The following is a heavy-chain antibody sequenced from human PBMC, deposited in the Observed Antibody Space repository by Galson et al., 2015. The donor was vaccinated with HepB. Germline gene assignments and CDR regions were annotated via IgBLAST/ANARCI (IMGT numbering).Heavy chain of an antibody. CDR2: ISGSGSSA. V-gene: IGHV3-23*01. J-gene: IGHJ4*02. D-gene: IGHD4-17*01. CDR1: GFTFNKYD. Sequence: SLRLSCAASGFTFNKYDFSWVRQAPGKGLEWVSAISGSGSSAYSSDSVKGRFTIARDNSKNTLYLQMNSLRVEDTAIYYCAKAGGYGDYYFDYWGQGSLVTVSS. CDR3: AKAGGYGDYYFDY.